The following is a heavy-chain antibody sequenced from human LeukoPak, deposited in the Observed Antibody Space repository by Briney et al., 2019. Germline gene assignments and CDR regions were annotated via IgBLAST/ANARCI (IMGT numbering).Heavy chain of an antibody. J-gene: IGHJ6*03. CDR1: GGSISSGGYY. D-gene: IGHD4-11*01. CDR2: IYYSGST. Sequence: SETLSLTCTVSGGSISSGGYYWSWIRQHPGKGLEWIGYIYYSGSTYYNPSLKSRVTISVDTSKNQFSLKLSSVTAADTAVYYCARVDSNYPSFYYYYYMDVWGKGTTVTVSS. V-gene: IGHV4-31*03. CDR3: ARVDSNYPSFYYYYYMDV.